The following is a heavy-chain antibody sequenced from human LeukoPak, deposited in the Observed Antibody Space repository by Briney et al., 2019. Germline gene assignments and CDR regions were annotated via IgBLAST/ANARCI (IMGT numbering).Heavy chain of an antibody. V-gene: IGHV1-2*04. CDR1: GFTFSSYG. J-gene: IGHJ6*02. Sequence: GGSLRLSCAASGFTFSSYGMHWVRQAPGQGLEWMGWINPNSGGTNYAQKFQGWVTMTRDTSISTAYMELSRLRSDDTAVYYCATSTVTTESYGMDVWGQGTTVTVSS. D-gene: IGHD4-17*01. CDR2: INPNSGGT. CDR3: ATSTVTTESYGMDV.